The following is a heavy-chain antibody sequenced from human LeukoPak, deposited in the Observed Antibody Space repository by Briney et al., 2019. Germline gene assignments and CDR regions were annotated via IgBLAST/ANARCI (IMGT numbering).Heavy chain of an antibody. V-gene: IGHV4-38-2*02. J-gene: IGHJ4*02. Sequence: PSETLSLTCTVSGYSISSGYYWGWIRQPPGKGLEWIGSIYHSGSTYYNPSLKSRVTISVDTSKNQFSLKLSSVTAADTAVYYCAREGSGSYGHYWGQGTLVTVSS. CDR3: AREGSGSYGHY. D-gene: IGHD1-26*01. CDR1: GYSISSGYY. CDR2: IYHSGST.